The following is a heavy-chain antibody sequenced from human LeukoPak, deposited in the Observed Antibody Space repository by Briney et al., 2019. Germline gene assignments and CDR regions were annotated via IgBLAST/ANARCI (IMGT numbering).Heavy chain of an antibody. V-gene: IGHV3-48*04. CDR1: GFAFSSYS. J-gene: IGHJ6*02. CDR2: IGTSSSPK. D-gene: IGHD6-19*01. Sequence: GGSLRLSCAASGFAFSSYSMNWVRQAPGKGLEWVSYIGTSSSPKYYADSVKGRFTISRDNAKNSLYLQMNSLRAEDTAVYYCAREAAGFTGGMDVWGQGTTVTVSS. CDR3: AREAAGFTGGMDV.